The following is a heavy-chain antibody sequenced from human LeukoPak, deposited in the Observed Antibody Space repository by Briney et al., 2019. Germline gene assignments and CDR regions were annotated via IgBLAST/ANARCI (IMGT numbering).Heavy chain of an antibody. Sequence: PSETLSLTCAVYGGSFGGYYWNWIRQPPGKGLEWIGEINHSGSTNYNPSLKSRVTISVDTSKNQFSLKLSSVTAADTAVYYCARFGVVASGTNYWGQGTLVTVSS. CDR1: GGSFGGYY. V-gene: IGHV4-34*01. CDR2: INHSGST. CDR3: ARFGVVASGTNY. D-gene: IGHD6-13*01. J-gene: IGHJ4*02.